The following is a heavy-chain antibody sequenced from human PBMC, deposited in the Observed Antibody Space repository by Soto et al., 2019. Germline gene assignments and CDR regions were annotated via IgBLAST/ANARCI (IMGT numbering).Heavy chain of an antibody. CDR3: AREGYCSGGSCYLEKYYFDY. CDR2: INAGNGNT. D-gene: IGHD2-15*01. Sequence: ASVKVSCKASGYTFTSYAMQWVRQAPGQRLEWMGWINAGNGNTKYSQKFQGRVTITRDTSASTAYMELSSLRSEDTAVYYCAREGYCSGGSCYLEKYYFDYWGQGTLVTVSS. V-gene: IGHV1-3*01. J-gene: IGHJ4*02. CDR1: GYTFTSYA.